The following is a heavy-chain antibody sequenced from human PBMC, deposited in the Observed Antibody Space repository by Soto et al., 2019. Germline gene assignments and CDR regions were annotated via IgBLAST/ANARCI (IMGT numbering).Heavy chain of an antibody. CDR2: INIDGSTT. CDR3: VRIRRGDGYTFGY. J-gene: IGHJ4*02. D-gene: IGHD5-12*01. V-gene: IGHV3-74*01. CDR1: GFSLSNYW. Sequence: EVQLVESGGGSVQPGGSLRLSCAASGFSLSNYWMHWVRQAPGKGLVWVSRINIDGSTTTYADSVKGRFTISRDNAKNTLYLQMNSLRDEDTAVYYCVRIRRGDGYTFGYWGQGTLVTVSS.